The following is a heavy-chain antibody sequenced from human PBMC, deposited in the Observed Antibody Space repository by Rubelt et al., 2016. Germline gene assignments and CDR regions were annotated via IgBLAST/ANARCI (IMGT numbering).Heavy chain of an antibody. CDR3: ARDSHSFDP. CDR2: ISSSSSSGYT. Sequence: RGSLRLSCEASGFTFSKAWLSWVRQAPGKGLEWVSYISSSSSSGYTNYADSVKGRFTISRDNAKSSLYLQMNGLRVEDTAMYYCARDSHSFDPWGQGTLVTVSS. CDR1: GFTFSKAW. V-gene: IGHV3-11*05. J-gene: IGHJ5*02. D-gene: IGHD3-3*02.